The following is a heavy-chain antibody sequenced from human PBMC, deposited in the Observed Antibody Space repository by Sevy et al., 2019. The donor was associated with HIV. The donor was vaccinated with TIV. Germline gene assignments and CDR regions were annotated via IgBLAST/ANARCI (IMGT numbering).Heavy chain of an antibody. CDR1: GYTFTSYD. CDR3: ARGSLITIFGVVIRDWFDP. J-gene: IGHJ5*02. D-gene: IGHD3-3*01. Sequence: ASLKVSCKASGYTFTSYDINWVRQATGQGLEWMGWMNPNSGNTGYAQKFQGRVTMTRNTSISTAYMELSSLRSEDTAVYYCARGSLITIFGVVIRDWFDPWGQGTLVTVSS. CDR2: MNPNSGNT. V-gene: IGHV1-8*01.